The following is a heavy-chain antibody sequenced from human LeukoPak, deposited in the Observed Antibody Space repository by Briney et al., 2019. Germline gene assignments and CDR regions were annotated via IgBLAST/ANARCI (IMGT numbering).Heavy chain of an antibody. D-gene: IGHD6-13*01. J-gene: IGHJ6*03. V-gene: IGHV1-2*06. CDR1: GYTFTRYY. CDR3: ARDRQQLVFYYYYMDV. Sequence: ASVNVSCKASGYTFTRYYLHWVRQAPGQGLEWMGRINPNSCGTNYAQKFQGRVTMTRDTSMSTAYMELSRLRSDDTAVYYCARDRQQLVFYYYYMDVWGKGTTVTVSS. CDR2: INPNSCGT.